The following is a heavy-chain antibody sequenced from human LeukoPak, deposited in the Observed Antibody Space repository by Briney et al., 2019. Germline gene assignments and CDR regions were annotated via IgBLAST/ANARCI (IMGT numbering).Heavy chain of an antibody. J-gene: IGHJ4*02. Sequence: SETLSLTCAVYGGSFSGYYWSWIRQPPGKGLEWVGEINHSGGTNYNPSLKSRVTISVDTSKNQFSLKLSSVTAADTAVYYCARSLSYSSGLDYWGQGTLVTVSS. CDR2: INHSGGT. D-gene: IGHD6-19*01. V-gene: IGHV4-34*01. CDR1: GGSFSGYY. CDR3: ARSLSYSSGLDY.